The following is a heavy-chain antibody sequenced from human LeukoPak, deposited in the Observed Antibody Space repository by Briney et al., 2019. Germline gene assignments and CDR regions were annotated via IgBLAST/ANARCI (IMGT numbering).Heavy chain of an antibody. CDR2: ISSSSSYI. CDR3: ARVGEYDNARFDP. CDR1: GFTFSSYS. V-gene: IGHV3-21*01. Sequence: GGTLRLSYAASGFTFSSYSMNWVRQAPGKGLEWVSSISSSSSYIYYADSVKGRFTNYRDNAKNSLYLQMNSLRAEDTAVYYCARVGEYDNARFDPWGQGTLVTVSS. J-gene: IGHJ5*02. D-gene: IGHD3-10*01.